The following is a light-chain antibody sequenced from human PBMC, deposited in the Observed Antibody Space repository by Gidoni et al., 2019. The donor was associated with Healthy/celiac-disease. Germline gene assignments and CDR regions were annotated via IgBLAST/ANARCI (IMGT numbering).Light chain of an antibody. V-gene: IGKV3-11*01. CDR3: QHRSNWPLS. J-gene: IGKJ2*03. CDR2: DAS. Sequence: EIGLTQSPATLSLSPGERATLSCRASESISTYLAWYQYKPGQAPRLLIYDASKRATGIPPRFSGSGSGTDFTLTISSLEPEDFAIYYCQHRSNWPLSFXQXTKLEIK. CDR1: ESISTY.